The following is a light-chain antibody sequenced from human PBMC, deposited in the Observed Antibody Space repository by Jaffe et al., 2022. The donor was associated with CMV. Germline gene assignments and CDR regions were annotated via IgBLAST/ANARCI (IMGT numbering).Light chain of an antibody. Sequence: QSVLTQPPSASGTPGQRVTISCSGSRSNIGSNDLHWYQQVSGTAPKLLIYMGDRRPSGVPDRFSGSKSGTSASLAISGLRSEDEAVYYCATWDDSLNAWVFGGGTKLTVL. J-gene: IGLJ3*02. CDR3: ATWDDSLNAWV. CDR2: MGD. V-gene: IGLV1-47*01. CDR1: RSNIGSND.